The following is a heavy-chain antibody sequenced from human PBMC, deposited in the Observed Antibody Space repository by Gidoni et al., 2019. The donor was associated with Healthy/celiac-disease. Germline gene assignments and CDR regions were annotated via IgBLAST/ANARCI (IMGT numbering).Heavy chain of an antibody. Sequence: EVQLVQSGAEVKTPGESLRISCKGSGYSFTSYWISWVRQMPVKGLEGMGRIDPSDSDTNYSPSFQGHVTIAADKSISTAYLQWSSLKASDTAMYYCATLDGDYDYYYYGMDVWGQGTTVTVSS. CDR3: ATLDGDYDYYYYGMDV. V-gene: IGHV5-10-1*03. CDR2: IDPSDSDT. J-gene: IGHJ6*02. CDR1: GYSFTSYW. D-gene: IGHD4-17*01.